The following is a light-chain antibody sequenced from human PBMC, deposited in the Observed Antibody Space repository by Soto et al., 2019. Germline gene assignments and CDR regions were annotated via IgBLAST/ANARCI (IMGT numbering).Light chain of an antibody. J-gene: IGKJ1*01. V-gene: IGKV4-1*01. CDR2: WAS. CDR1: QNNKNY. Sequence: DIVMTQYPDSLAVSLGERATINCKSSQNNKNYLAWYQQKAGQPPKLIIDWASTRASGVPDRFSGSGSGTAFTLTMSSLQAEDVAVYYCPHYYSSCTFGQGTKVEIK. CDR3: PHYYSSCT.